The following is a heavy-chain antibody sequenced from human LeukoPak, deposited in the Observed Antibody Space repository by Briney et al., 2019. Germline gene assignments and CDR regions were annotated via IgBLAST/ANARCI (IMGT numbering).Heavy chain of an antibody. Sequence: SETLSLTCAVYGGSFSSYYWSWIRQPAGKGLEWIGRIYTSGSTNYNPSLKSRVTMSVDTSKNQFSLKLSSVTAADTAVYYCAGMVRGVISESFDPWGQGTLVTVSS. V-gene: IGHV4-59*10. CDR1: GGSFSSYY. CDR2: IYTSGST. D-gene: IGHD3-10*01. J-gene: IGHJ5*02. CDR3: AGMVRGVISESFDP.